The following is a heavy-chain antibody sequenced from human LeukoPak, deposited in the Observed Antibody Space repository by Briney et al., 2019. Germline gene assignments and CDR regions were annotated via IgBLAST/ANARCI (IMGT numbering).Heavy chain of an antibody. CDR3: ARERGDIVVVVAATSSNYYYMDV. CDR1: GGSISNTSYY. D-gene: IGHD2-15*01. V-gene: IGHV4-39*07. Sequence: SETLSLTCTVSGGSISNTSYYWGWIRQPPGKGLEWIGCMYSSGSTYYTPSLKSRVTISVDTSKNQFSLKLSSVTAADTAVYYCARERGDIVVVVAATSSNYYYMDVWGKGTTVTVSS. CDR2: MYSSGST. J-gene: IGHJ6*03.